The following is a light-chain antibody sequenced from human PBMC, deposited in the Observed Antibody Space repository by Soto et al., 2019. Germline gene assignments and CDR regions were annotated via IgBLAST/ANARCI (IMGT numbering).Light chain of an antibody. V-gene: IGKV3-11*01. J-gene: IGKJ3*01. CDR1: QSVSSY. CDR2: DAS. Sequence: EIVLTQSPATLSLSPGERATLSCRASQSVSSYLAWYQQKPGQAPRLLIYDASNRATGIPARFSGRGSGTDFPLTISSLEPEDFAVYYCQQRSNWPTFGPGTKVDIK. CDR3: QQRSNWPT.